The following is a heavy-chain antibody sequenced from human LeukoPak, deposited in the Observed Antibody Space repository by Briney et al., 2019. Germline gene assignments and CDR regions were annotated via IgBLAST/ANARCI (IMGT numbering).Heavy chain of an antibody. CDR1: GYTFTSYG. CDR3: ARAQARSITIFGVVADY. Sequence: ASVKVSCKASGYTFTSYGISWVRQAPGQGREWMGWISAYNGNTNYAQKLQGRVTITTDTSTSTASMELRSLRSDDTAVYYCARAQARSITIFGVVADYWGQGTLVTVSS. V-gene: IGHV1-18*01. D-gene: IGHD3-3*01. J-gene: IGHJ4*02. CDR2: ISAYNGNT.